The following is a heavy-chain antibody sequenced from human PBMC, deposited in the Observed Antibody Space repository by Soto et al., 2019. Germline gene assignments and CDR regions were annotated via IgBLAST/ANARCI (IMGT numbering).Heavy chain of an antibody. D-gene: IGHD2-2*01. CDR1: GFTFSSYS. J-gene: IGHJ4*02. CDR3: ARAEIVVVPAVHYFDY. CDR2: ISSSSSYI. Sequence: GGSLRLSCAASGFTFSSYSMNWVRQAPGKGLEWVSSISSSSSYIYYADSVKGRFTISRDNAKNSLYLQMNSLRAEDTAVYYCARAEIVVVPAVHYFDYWGQGTLVTV. V-gene: IGHV3-21*01.